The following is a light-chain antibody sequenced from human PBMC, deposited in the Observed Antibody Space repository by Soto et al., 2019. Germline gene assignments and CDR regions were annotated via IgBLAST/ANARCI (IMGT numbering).Light chain of an antibody. CDR1: QSVSSNS. CDR3: QPYNNWPPWT. V-gene: IGKV3-20*01. CDR2: GAS. Sequence: EIVLTQSPGTLSLSPGEGATLSCRASQSVSSNSLAWYQQKPGQAPRLLIYGASTRAGGVPDRFSGSGSGTDFTLTISRLEPEDFAVYYCQPYNNWPPWTFGQGTKVDIK. J-gene: IGKJ1*01.